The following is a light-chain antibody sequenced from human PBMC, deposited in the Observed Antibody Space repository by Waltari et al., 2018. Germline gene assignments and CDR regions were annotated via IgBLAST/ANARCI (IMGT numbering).Light chain of an antibody. CDR3: SAYISSSTLEL. V-gene: IGLV2-14*03. CDR2: DVS. J-gene: IGLJ2*01. Sequence: QSALTKPASVSGSPGQSITISCTGTRSDVGAYNYVSWYQQPPGKAPKLIIFDVSNRPSGVSNRFSGSKSGNTASLTISGLQAEDEADYYCSAYISSSTLELFGGGTSLTVL. CDR1: RSDVGAYNY.